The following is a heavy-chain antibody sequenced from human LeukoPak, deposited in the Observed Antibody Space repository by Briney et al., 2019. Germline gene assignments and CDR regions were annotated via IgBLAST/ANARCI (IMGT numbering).Heavy chain of an antibody. Sequence: PWEPGSLPCAVYGGSFSGYYWSWIRQPPGKGLEWIGEINHSGSTTYNPSLKSRVTISVDTSKNQFSLKLSSVTAADTAIYYCARSDTYGGVIAFDAFDIWGPGAMVTVSS. CDR3: ARSDTYGGVIAFDAFDI. J-gene: IGHJ3*02. CDR2: INHSGST. V-gene: IGHV4-34*01. CDR1: GGSFSGYY. D-gene: IGHD3-16*02.